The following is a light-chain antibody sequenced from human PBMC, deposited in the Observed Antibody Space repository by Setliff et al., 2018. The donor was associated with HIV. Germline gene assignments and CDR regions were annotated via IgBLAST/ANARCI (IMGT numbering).Light chain of an antibody. CDR1: SSDVGGYNY. CDR3: CSYVGSYTFGYV. V-gene: IGLV2-11*01. Sequence: QSALTPPRSVSGSPGQSVTISCTGTSSDVGGYNYVSWYQHHPGKAPKFMIYDVSKRPSGVPDRFSGSKSGDTASLTISGLQAEDEADYYCCSYVGSYTFGYVFGTGTKVTVL. J-gene: IGLJ1*01. CDR2: DVS.